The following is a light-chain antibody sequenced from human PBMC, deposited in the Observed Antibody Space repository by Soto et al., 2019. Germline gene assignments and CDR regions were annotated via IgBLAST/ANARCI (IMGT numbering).Light chain of an antibody. CDR3: QQLYSYPLT. V-gene: IGKV1-5*01. CDR1: QTTSSW. Sequence: DIQMTQSPSTLSASVGDRVTISCRASQTTSSWLAWYQQRPGKAPKLLIYAASALQTGVSSRFSGSGYGTDFALTISNLQPEDFATYFCQQLYSYPLTFGGGTKVDIK. CDR2: AAS. J-gene: IGKJ4*01.